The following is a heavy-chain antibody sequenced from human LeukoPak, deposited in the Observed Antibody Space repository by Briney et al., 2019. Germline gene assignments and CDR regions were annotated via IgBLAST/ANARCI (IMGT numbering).Heavy chain of an antibody. CDR2: ICASGST. CDR1: GGSISNYY. J-gene: IGHJ4*02. D-gene: IGHD3-10*01. CDR3: ARTSARGAQFDY. Sequence: PSETLSLTCTVSGGSISNYYWSWIRQPAGMGLEWIGRICASGSTNYNPSLKSRVTMSVDTSNNQFSLNLSSVTAADTAVYYCARTSARGAQFDYWGQGTLVTVSS. V-gene: IGHV4-4*07.